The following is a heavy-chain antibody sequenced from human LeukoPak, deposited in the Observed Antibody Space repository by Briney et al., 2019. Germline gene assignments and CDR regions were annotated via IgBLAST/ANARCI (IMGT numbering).Heavy chain of an antibody. Sequence: GGSLRLSCAASGFTFSSYGMSWVRQAPGKGLEWVSAISGSGGSTYYADSVKGRFTISRDNSKNTLYLQMNSLRAEDTAVYYCARGLLYSYFDPWGQGTLVTVSS. CDR1: GFTFSSYG. J-gene: IGHJ5*02. V-gene: IGHV3-23*01. CDR2: ISGSGGST. D-gene: IGHD5-18*01. CDR3: ARGLLYSYFDP.